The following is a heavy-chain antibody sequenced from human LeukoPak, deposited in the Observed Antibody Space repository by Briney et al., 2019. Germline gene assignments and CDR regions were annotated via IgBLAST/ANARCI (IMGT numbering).Heavy chain of an antibody. CDR1: GGSISSSSYY. CDR3: VMYSRNFDY. V-gene: IGHV4-39*07. Sequence: SETLSLTCTVSGGSISSSSYYWGWIRQPPGKGLEWIGSIYYSGSTYYNPSLKSRVTISVDTSKNQFSLKLSSVTAADTAVYYCVMYSRNFDYWGQGTLVTVSS. J-gene: IGHJ4*02. D-gene: IGHD6-13*01. CDR2: IYYSGST.